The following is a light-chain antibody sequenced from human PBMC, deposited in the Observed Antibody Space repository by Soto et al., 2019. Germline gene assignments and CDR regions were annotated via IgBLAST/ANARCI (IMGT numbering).Light chain of an antibody. V-gene: IGLV2-14*01. CDR1: SSDVGAYNY. CDR2: DVS. CDR3: SSYTSATTYA. J-gene: IGLJ1*01. Sequence: QSVLTEPAYVSGSPGQSITISCTETSSDVGAYNYDSWYQQYPGEAPKVIIYDVSHRPAGVSNRFSGSKSCNTASLTISGLQTQDEADYYCSSYTSATTYAFGTGTKLTVL.